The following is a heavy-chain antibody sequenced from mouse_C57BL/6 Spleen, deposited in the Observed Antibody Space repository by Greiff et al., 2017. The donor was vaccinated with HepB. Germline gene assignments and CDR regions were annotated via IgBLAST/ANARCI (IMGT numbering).Heavy chain of an antibody. J-gene: IGHJ2*01. Sequence: VQLQQPGAELVKPGASVKLSCKASGYTFTSYWMQWVKQRPGQGLEWIGEIDPSDSYTNYNQKFKGKATLTVDTSSSTAYMQLSSLTSEDSAVYYCARKYYGEKDYWGQGTTLTVSS. V-gene: IGHV1-50*01. CDR1: GYTFTSYW. D-gene: IGHD1-1*01. CDR2: IDPSDSYT. CDR3: ARKYYGEKDY.